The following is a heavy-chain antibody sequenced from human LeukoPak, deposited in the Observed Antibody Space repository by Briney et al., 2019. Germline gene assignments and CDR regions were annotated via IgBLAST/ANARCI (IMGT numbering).Heavy chain of an antibody. CDR2: TYYRSKWYN. CDR3: ARVYSRTTPDGYYYYYMDV. CDR1: GDSVSSNSAA. V-gene: IGHV6-1*01. Sequence: SQTLSLTCAISGDSVSSNSAAWNWIRQSPSRGLEWLGRTYYRSKWYNDYAVSVKSRITINPDTSKNQFSLQLNSVTPEDTAMYYCARVYSRTTPDGYYYYYMDVWGKGTTVTISS. J-gene: IGHJ6*03. D-gene: IGHD6-13*01.